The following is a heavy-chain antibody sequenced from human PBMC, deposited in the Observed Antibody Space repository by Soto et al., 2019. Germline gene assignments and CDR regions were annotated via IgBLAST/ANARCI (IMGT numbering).Heavy chain of an antibody. CDR2: VIPIFGTA. J-gene: IGHJ6*02. D-gene: IGHD3-3*01. V-gene: IGHV1-69*06. CDR3: ARAPYDFWSGYYSGSYGMDV. CDR1: GGTFSSYA. Sequence: GASVKVSCKASGGTFSSYAISWVRQAPGQGLEWMGGVIPIFGTANYAQKFQGRVTITADKSTSTAYMELSSLRSEDTAVYYCARAPYDFWSGYYSGSYGMDVWGQGTTVTVSS.